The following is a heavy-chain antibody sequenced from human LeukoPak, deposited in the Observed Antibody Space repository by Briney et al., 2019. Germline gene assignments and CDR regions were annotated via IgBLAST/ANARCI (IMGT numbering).Heavy chain of an antibody. CDR3: ARDWQDLWFGELGGNWFDP. D-gene: IGHD3-10*01. CDR1: GFTFSSYW. Sequence: GGSLRLSCAASGFTFSSYWMSWVRQAPGKGLEWVANIKQDGSEKYYVDSVKGRFTISRDNAKNSLYLQMNSLRAEDTAVYYCARDWQDLWFGELGGNWFDPWGQGTLVTVSS. CDR2: IKQDGSEK. J-gene: IGHJ5*02. V-gene: IGHV3-7*01.